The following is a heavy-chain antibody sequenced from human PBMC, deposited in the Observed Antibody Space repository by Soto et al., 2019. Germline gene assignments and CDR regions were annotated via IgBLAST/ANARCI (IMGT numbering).Heavy chain of an antibody. Sequence: SETLSLTCTVSGGSISSYYWSWIRQPAGKGLEWIGRIYTSGSTNYNPSLKSRVTISVDTSKNQFSLKLSSVTAADTAVYYCARVGVTGYSSSWYLNWFDPWGQGTLVTVSS. J-gene: IGHJ5*02. D-gene: IGHD6-13*01. V-gene: IGHV4-4*07. CDR2: IYTSGST. CDR1: GGSISSYY. CDR3: ARVGVTGYSSSWYLNWFDP.